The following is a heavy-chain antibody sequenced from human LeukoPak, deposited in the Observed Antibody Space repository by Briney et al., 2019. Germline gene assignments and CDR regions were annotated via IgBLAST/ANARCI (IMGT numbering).Heavy chain of an antibody. J-gene: IGHJ6*02. CDR2: IYYSGST. CDR1: GGSISSYY. Sequence: SETLSLTCTVSGGSISSYYWSWIRQPPGKGLEWIGYIYYSGSTNYNPSLKSRVTISVDTSKNLFSLKLSSVTAADTAVYYCARIPPWAEYYYGMDVWGQGTTVTVSS. D-gene: IGHD2-21*01. CDR3: ARIPPWAEYYYGMDV. V-gene: IGHV4-59*08.